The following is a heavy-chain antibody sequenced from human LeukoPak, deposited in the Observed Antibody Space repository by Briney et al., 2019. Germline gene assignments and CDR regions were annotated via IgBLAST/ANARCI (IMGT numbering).Heavy chain of an antibody. V-gene: IGHV3-21*01. D-gene: IGHD5-24*01. CDR1: GFTFSSYS. J-gene: IGHJ4*02. CDR2: ISSSSSYI. CDR3: ATQAEGYNSYFDY. Sequence: GGSLRLSCAASGFTFSSYSMNWVRQAPGKGLEWVSSISSSSSYINYADSVKGRFTISRDNAKNSLYLQMNSLRTEDTAVYYCATQAEGYNSYFDYWGQGTLVTVSS.